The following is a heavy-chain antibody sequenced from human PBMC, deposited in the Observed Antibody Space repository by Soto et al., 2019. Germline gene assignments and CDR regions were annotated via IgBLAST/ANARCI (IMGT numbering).Heavy chain of an antibody. J-gene: IGHJ6*02. CDR2: IYTSGST. CDR3: ARDLEGYGSGSYYNNINYYYYGMDV. V-gene: IGHV4-4*07. CDR1: GGSISSYY. Sequence: PSETLSLTCTVSGGSISSYYWSWIRQPAGKGLEWIGRIYTSGSTNYNPSLKSRVTMSVDTSKNRFSLKLSSVTAADTAVYYCARDLEGYGSGSYYNNINYYYYGMDVWGQGTTVTVSS. D-gene: IGHD3-10*01.